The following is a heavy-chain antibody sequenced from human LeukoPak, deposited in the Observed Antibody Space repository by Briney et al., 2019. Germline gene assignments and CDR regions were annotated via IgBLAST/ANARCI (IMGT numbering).Heavy chain of an antibody. Sequence: ASVKVSCKASGYTFTSYGISWVRQAPGQGLEWMGWISAYNGNTNYAQKLQGRVTMTTDTSTSTAYMELRSLRSDDTAVYYCARDDKVEVVVVAATTDWFDPWGQGTLVTVSS. V-gene: IGHV1-18*01. CDR3: ARDDKVEVVVVAATTDWFDP. J-gene: IGHJ5*02. D-gene: IGHD2-15*01. CDR1: GYTFTSYG. CDR2: ISAYNGNT.